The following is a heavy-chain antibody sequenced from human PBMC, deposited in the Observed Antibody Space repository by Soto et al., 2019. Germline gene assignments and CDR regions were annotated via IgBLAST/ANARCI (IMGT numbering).Heavy chain of an antibody. CDR1: GGSISSSSDY. V-gene: IGHV4-39*07. D-gene: IGHD6-13*01. Sequence: PSGTLSLTCTVSGGSISSSSDYWGWIRQPPGKGLEWIGSIYYSGSTYYNPSLKSRVTISVDTSKNQFSLELTSVTAADTAVYYCVRDVAAVGTDWFDPWGQGTLVTVSS. CDR2: IYYSGST. J-gene: IGHJ5*02. CDR3: VRDVAAVGTDWFDP.